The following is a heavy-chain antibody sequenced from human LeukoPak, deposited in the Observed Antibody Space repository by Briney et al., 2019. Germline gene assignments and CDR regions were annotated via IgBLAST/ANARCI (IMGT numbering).Heavy chain of an antibody. Sequence: GGSLRLSCAASGFSFGSYAMSWVRQAAGKGLEWVSEICGSVSGNGDCTHYADSVKGRFTISRDNSKKTLYLQMNSLRAEDTAVYYCAKGKVNHDGAFDTWGQGTLVTVSS. D-gene: IGHD2-21*01. CDR3: AKGKVNHDGAFDT. V-gene: IGHV3-23*01. CDR2: ICGSVSGNGDCT. J-gene: IGHJ3*02. CDR1: GFSFGSYA.